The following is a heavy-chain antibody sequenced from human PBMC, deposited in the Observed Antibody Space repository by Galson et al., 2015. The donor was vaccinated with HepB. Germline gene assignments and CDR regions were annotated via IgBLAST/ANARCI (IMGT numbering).Heavy chain of an antibody. CDR1: GFTFSSYG. Sequence: SLRLSCAASGFTFSSYGMHWVRQAPGKGLEWVAVISYDGSNKYYADSVKGRFTISRDDSKNTLYLQMNSLRAEDTAVYYCATATRGRGSIAARPNHYYYYGMDVWSQGTTGTVSS. D-gene: IGHD6-6*01. CDR2: ISYDGSNK. J-gene: IGHJ6*02. CDR3: ATATRGRGSIAARPNHYYYYGMDV. V-gene: IGHV3-30*03.